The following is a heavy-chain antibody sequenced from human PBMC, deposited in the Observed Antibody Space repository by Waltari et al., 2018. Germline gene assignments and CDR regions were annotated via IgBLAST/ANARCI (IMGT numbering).Heavy chain of an antibody. J-gene: IGHJ3*02. CDR1: GGSFSTYA. CDR2: IIPMFETA. Sequence: QVQLVQSGAEVKKPGSSVKVSCKASGGSFSTYAIPWVRQARGQGLEWMGGIIPMFETANYAQKVQERDTITTDGSMTTAYMELSSLTSEDTAVYYCARGGLYGQQLLESAFEIWGQGTKVTVAS. CDR3: ARGGLYGQQLLESAFEI. D-gene: IGHD6-13*01. V-gene: IGHV1-69*05.